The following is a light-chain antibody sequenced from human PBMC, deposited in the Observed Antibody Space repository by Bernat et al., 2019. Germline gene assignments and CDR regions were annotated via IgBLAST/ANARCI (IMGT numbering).Light chain of an antibody. V-gene: IGLV2-8*01. J-gene: IGLJ2*01. CDR1: SSDFGTYNF. Sequence: QSALTQPPSASGSPGQSVTISCTGTSSDFGTYNFVSWYQQHPGKAPKLLIYEVTRRPSGVPDRFSGSKSGNTASLTVSGLQTEDEADYYCCSFAGSSTLVFGGGTKLTVL. CDR2: EVT. CDR3: CSFAGSSTLV.